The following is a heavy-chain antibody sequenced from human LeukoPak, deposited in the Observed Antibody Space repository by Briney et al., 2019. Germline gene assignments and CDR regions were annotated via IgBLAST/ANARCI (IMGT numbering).Heavy chain of an antibody. Sequence: GGSLRLSCAASGFIFSTYSMNWVRRAPGKGLEWVASISSSGSSIQYADSVKGRFTISRDNAKTSLYLQMNSLRAEDTAIYYCARDRILAGYYPPDAFDIWGQGTMATVSS. CDR3: ARDRILAGYYPPDAFDI. J-gene: IGHJ3*02. CDR1: GFIFSTYS. V-gene: IGHV3-21*01. D-gene: IGHD3-9*01. CDR2: ISSSGSSI.